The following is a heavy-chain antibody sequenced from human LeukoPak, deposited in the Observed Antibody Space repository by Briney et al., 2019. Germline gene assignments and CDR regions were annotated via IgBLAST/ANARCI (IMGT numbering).Heavy chain of an antibody. Sequence: TSETLSLTCAVYGGSFSAYYWSWIRQSTGKGLQWIAEVNHRGDTNYNPSVKGRVTISVDTSKNQFSLKVTSLTAADTAVYYCARGPTISETGYFDYWGQGTLVTVSS. V-gene: IGHV4-34*01. CDR2: VNHRGDT. CDR3: ARGPTISETGYFDY. CDR1: GGSFSAYY. D-gene: IGHD1-1*01. J-gene: IGHJ4*03.